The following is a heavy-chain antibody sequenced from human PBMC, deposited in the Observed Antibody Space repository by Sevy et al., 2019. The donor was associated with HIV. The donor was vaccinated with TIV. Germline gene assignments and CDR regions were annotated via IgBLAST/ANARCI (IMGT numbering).Heavy chain of an antibody. J-gene: IGHJ6*02. Sequence: GGSLRLSCAASGFTFSSYAMSWVRQAPGKGLEWVSAISGSGGSTYYAGSVKGRFTISRDNSKNTLYLQMNSLRAEDTAVYYCAKVAVAGPHGNGMDVWGQGTTVTVSS. D-gene: IGHD6-19*01. CDR3: AKVAVAGPHGNGMDV. CDR1: GFTFSSYA. V-gene: IGHV3-23*01. CDR2: ISGSGGST.